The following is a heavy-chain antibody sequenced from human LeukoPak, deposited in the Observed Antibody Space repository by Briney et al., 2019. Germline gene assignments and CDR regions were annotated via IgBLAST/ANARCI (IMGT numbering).Heavy chain of an antibody. CDR3: ARGRYCNGGSCYFDS. CDR1: GFTFSSYG. J-gene: IGHJ4*02. D-gene: IGHD2-15*01. CDR2: ISNSGVSS. Sequence: GGTLRLSCAASGFTFSSYGMIWVPHVPGKGLEWVSGISNSGVSSFYAGSVKGRFTISRDNSKNTLYLQVNSLRREDTAVYYCARGRYCNGGSCYFDSWGQGTLVTVSS. V-gene: IGHV3-23*01.